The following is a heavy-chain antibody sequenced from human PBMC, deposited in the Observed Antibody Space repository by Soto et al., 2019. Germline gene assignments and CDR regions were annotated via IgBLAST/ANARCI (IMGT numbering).Heavy chain of an antibody. Sequence: GGSLRLSCAASGFTFDDYTMHWVRQAPGKGLEWVSLISWDGGSTYYADSVKGRFTISRDNSKNSLYLQMNSLRTEDTALYYCAKDRGYDLQAWDFDYWGQGTLVTVSS. CDR2: ISWDGGST. V-gene: IGHV3-43*01. CDR1: GFTFDDYT. J-gene: IGHJ4*02. CDR3: AKDRGYDLQAWDFDY. D-gene: IGHD3-3*01.